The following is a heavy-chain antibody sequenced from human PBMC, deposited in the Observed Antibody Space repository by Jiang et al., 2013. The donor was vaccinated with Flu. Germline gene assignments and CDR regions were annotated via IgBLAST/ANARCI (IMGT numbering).Heavy chain of an antibody. CDR3: VRGPPAYHYYGMDV. Sequence: QTLSLTCAISGDSVSSNSAAWHWIRQSPSRGLEWLARTYYRSEWYNHYAVSVKGRMTINPDTSKNQLSLLLNSVTPEDTAVYYCVRGPPAYHYYGMDVWGQGTTVTVSS. CDR1: GDSVSSNSAA. J-gene: IGHJ6*02. V-gene: IGHV6-1*01. CDR2: TYYRSEWYN.